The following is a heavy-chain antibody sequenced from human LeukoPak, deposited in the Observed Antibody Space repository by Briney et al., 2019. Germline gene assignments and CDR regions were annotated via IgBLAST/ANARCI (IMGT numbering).Heavy chain of an antibody. D-gene: IGHD3-22*01. Sequence: HPGGSLRLSCAASGFTVSSNYMSWVRQAPGKGLEWVPVIYRGGNTDYADSVKGRFTISRDNSTNTVYLQMNSLRVDDTAVYYCARVGYFDNTGLDYWGQGTLVTVSS. J-gene: IGHJ4*02. V-gene: IGHV3-66*01. CDR1: GFTVSSNY. CDR2: IYRGGNT. CDR3: ARVGYFDNTGLDY.